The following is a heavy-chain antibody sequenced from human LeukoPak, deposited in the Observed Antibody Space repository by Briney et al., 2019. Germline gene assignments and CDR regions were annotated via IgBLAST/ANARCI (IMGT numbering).Heavy chain of an antibody. CDR2: IYYSGST. Sequence: SETLSLTCIVSGGSVNSYYWSWIRQPPGKGLEWIGYIYYSGSTNYNPSLKSRVTISVDTSKNQFSLKLSSVTAADTAVYYCARVPVQLELNLQHAFDIWGQGTMVTASS. CDR3: ARVPVQLELNLQHAFDI. CDR1: GGSVNSYY. D-gene: IGHD1-1*01. V-gene: IGHV4-59*02. J-gene: IGHJ3*02.